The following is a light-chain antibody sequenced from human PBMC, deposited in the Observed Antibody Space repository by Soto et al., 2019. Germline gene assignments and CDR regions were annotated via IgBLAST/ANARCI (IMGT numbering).Light chain of an antibody. CDR2: DAS. CDR1: QSISTW. V-gene: IGKV1-5*01. J-gene: IGKJ5*01. Sequence: DIQMTQSPSTLSASVGDRVIITCRASQSISTWLAWYQQKPGKAPKLLIYDASSLESGVPSRFSGSGSGTEFTLTISSLQPDDFATYYCQQYNSPITFGQGTRLE. CDR3: QQYNSPIT.